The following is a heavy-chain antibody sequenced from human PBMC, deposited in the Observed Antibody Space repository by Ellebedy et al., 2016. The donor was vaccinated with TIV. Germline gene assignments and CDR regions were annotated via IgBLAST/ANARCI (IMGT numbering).Heavy chain of an antibody. Sequence: SVKVSCXASGYTFTSYDINWVRQATGQGLEWMGWMNPNSGNTGYAQKFQGRVTMTRNTSISTAYMELSSLRSEDTAVYYCAREAYGSGSFGSSYYGMDGWGQGTTVTVSS. D-gene: IGHD3-10*01. J-gene: IGHJ6*02. V-gene: IGHV1-8*01. CDR3: AREAYGSGSFGSSYYGMDG. CDR1: GYTFTSYD. CDR2: MNPNSGNT.